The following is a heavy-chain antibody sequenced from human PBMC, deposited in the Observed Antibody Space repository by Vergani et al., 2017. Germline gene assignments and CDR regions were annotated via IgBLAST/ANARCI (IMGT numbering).Heavy chain of an antibody. D-gene: IGHD3-22*01. CDR1: GFTFSSYA. CDR2: ISGSGGST. Sequence: EVQLLESGGGLVQPGGSLRLSCAASGFTFSSYAMSWVRQAPGKGLEWVSAISGSGGSTYYADSVKGRFTISRDNSKNTLYLQMNSLRAEDTAVYYCARRMYYCDSSGLYYYGMDVWGQGTTVTVSS. J-gene: IGHJ6*02. V-gene: IGHV3-23*01. CDR3: ARRMYYCDSSGLYYYGMDV.